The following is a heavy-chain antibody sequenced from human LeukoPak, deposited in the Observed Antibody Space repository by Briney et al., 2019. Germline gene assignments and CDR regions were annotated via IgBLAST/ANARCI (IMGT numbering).Heavy chain of an antibody. CDR1: GYTFTSSY. CDR2: VCANNGKT. J-gene: IGHJ4*02. CDR3: ARGGTYYPCIDY. V-gene: IGHV1-18*01. Sequence: ASVKVSCKASGYTFTSSYINWVRQAPGQGLEWMGWVCANNGKTSYVQNFQGRVTMTTDSSTNTAYMDLTSQTSDDTAVYYCARGGTYYPCIDYWGQGTLVTVSS. D-gene: IGHD1-26*01.